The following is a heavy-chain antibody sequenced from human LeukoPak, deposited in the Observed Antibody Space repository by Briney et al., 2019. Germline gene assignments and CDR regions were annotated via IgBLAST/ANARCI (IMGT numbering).Heavy chain of an antibody. J-gene: IGHJ4*02. CDR1: GYTFTSYG. CDR2: ISAYNGNT. V-gene: IGHV1-18*01. CDR3: ARDLYSSSWRASYFDY. D-gene: IGHD6-13*01. Sequence: ASVKVSCKASGYTFTSYGISWVRQAPGQGLEWMGWISAYNGNTNYAQKLQGRVTMTTDTSTSTAYLELRSLRSDDTAVYYCARDLYSSSWRASYFDYWGQGTLVTVSS.